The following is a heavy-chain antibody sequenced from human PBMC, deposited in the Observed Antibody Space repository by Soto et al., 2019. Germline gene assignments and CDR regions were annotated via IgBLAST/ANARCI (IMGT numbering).Heavy chain of an antibody. V-gene: IGHV1-8*01. J-gene: IGHJ6*03. CDR1: GYTFTSYD. CDR3: ARKAVVLMVIDYYMDV. CDR2: MNPNSGNA. Sequence: ASVKVSCKASGYTFTSYDINWVRQATGQGLEWMGWMNPNSGNAGYEQKFQGRVTMTRNTSISTAYMELSSLGSEDTAVYYCARKAVVLMVIDYYMDVWGKGTTVTVSS. D-gene: IGHD2-8*01.